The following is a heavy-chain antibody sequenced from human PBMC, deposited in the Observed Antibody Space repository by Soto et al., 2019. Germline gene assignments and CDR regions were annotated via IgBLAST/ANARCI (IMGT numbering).Heavy chain of an antibody. Sequence: SVKVSGKASGGTFSSYAISWVRQAPGQGLEWMGGIIPIFGTANYAQKFQGRVTITADESTSTAYMELSSLRSEDTAVYYCARAVLDFWSGLNYYYGMDVWGQGTTVTISS. CDR3: ARAVLDFWSGLNYYYGMDV. V-gene: IGHV1-69*13. J-gene: IGHJ6*02. D-gene: IGHD3-3*01. CDR1: GGTFSSYA. CDR2: IIPIFGTA.